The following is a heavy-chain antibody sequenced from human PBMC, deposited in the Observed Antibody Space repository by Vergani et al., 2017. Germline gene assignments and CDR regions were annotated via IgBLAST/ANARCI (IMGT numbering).Heavy chain of an antibody. CDR3: ARDQEAAFDY. CDR1: GFTFSDYY. J-gene: IGHJ4*02. V-gene: IGHV3-33*08. CDR2: IWYDGSNK. Sequence: QVQLVESGGGLVKPGGSLRLSCAASGFTFSDYYMSWIRQAPGKGLEWVAVIWYDGSNKYYADSVKGRFTISRDNSKNTLYLQMNSLRAEDTAVYYCARDQEAAFDYWGQGTLVTVSS.